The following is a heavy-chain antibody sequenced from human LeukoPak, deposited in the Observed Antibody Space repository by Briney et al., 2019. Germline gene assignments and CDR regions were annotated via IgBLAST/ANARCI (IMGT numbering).Heavy chain of an antibody. CDR2: IYSGGSI. CDR1: GFTVSSNH. V-gene: IGHV3-53*01. D-gene: IGHD4-23*01. Sequence: GGSLRLSCAASGFTVSSNHMSWVRQAPGKGLEWVSTIYSGGSIYYADSVKGRFTISRDNSKNTLYLQMNSLRAEDTAVYYCASEFGRAVVTARLDAFDIWGQGTMVTVSS. J-gene: IGHJ3*02. CDR3: ASEFGRAVVTARLDAFDI.